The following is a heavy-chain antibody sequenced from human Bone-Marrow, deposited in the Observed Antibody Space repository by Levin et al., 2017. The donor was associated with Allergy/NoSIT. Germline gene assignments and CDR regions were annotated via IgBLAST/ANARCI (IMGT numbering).Heavy chain of an antibody. Sequence: ASVKVSCKASGYTFTSYDINWVRQATGQGLEWMGWMNPNSGNTGYAQKFQGRVTMTRNTSISTAYMELSSLRSEDTAVYYCARGSEDGYNYLKTCDYWGQGTLVTVSS. CDR2: MNPNSGNT. V-gene: IGHV1-8*01. CDR3: ARGSEDGYNYLKTCDY. J-gene: IGHJ4*02. CDR1: GYTFTSYD. D-gene: IGHD5-24*01.